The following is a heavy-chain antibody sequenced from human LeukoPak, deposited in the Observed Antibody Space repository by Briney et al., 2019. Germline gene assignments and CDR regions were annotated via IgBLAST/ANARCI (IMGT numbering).Heavy chain of an antibody. J-gene: IGHJ3*02. CDR3: ARDMVWFGVSDAFDI. Sequence: SVKVSCKASGGTFSSYAISWVRQAPGQGLEWMGRIIPIFGTANYAQKFQGRVTITTDESTSTAYMELSSLRSEDTAVYYCARDMVWFGVSDAFDIWGQGTMVTVSS. D-gene: IGHD3-10*01. V-gene: IGHV1-69*05. CDR2: IIPIFGTA. CDR1: GGTFSSYA.